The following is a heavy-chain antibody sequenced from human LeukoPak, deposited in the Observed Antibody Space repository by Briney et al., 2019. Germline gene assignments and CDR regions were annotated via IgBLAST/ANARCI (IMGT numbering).Heavy chain of an antibody. D-gene: IGHD3-10*01. V-gene: IGHV3-23*01. J-gene: IGHJ4*02. CDR1: GFTFSSYA. Sequence: PGGSLRLSCAASGFTFSSYAMSWVRQAPGKGLEWVSAISGSGGSTYYADSAKGRFTISRDNSKNTLYLQMSSLRAEDTAVYYCAKTTMVRGVIINYFDYWGQGTLVTVSS. CDR2: ISGSGGST. CDR3: AKTTMVRGVIINYFDY.